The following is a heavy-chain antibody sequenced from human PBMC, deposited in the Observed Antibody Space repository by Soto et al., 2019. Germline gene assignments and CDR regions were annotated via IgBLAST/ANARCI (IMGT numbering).Heavy chain of an antibody. CDR2: ISTYNGKR. Sequence: QVQLLQSGSEVKKPGASVKVSCKASGYSFISYGINWVRQAPGQGLEWMGWISTYNGKRDYAQDLQGRVTMTTDTSTSTAYMELMSLGSDDTAGYYCARNAGYGLDVWGQGTTVTVSS. CDR3: ARNAGYGLDV. V-gene: IGHV1-18*01. CDR1: GYSFISYG. D-gene: IGHD3-10*01. J-gene: IGHJ6*02.